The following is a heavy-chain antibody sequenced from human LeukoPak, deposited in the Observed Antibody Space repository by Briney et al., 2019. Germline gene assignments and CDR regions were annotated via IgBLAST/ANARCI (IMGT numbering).Heavy chain of an antibody. J-gene: IGHJ5*02. CDR1: GYTFTSYG. Sequence: GASVKVSCKASGYTFTSYGISWVRQAPGQGLECMGWISVYNGNTNYAQKLQGRVTMTTDTSTSTAYMELRGLRSDDTAVYYCARDQLSRGVWFDPWGQGTLVTVSS. CDR2: ISVYNGNT. D-gene: IGHD1-1*01. CDR3: ARDQLSRGVWFDP. V-gene: IGHV1-18*01.